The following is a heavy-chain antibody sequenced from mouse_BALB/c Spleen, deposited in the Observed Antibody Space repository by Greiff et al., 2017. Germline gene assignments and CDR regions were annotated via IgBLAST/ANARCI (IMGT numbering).Heavy chain of an antibody. CDR2: ISYSGST. Sequence: EVQLQQSGPSLVKPSQTLSLTCSVTGDSITSGYWNWIRKFPGNKLEYMGYISYSGSTYYNPSLKSRISITRDTSKNQYYLQLKSVTTEDTATYDGARGGIYYDYDEGCADWGQGTLVTVSA. CDR1: GDSITSGY. J-gene: IGHJ3*01. D-gene: IGHD2-4*01. V-gene: IGHV3-8*02. CDR3: ARGGIYYDYDEGCAD.